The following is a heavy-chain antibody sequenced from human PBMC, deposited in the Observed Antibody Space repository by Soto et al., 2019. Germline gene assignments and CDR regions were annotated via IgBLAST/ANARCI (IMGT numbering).Heavy chain of an antibody. V-gene: IGHV3-7*04. CDR1: GFTFSSYW. CDR2: IKQDGSEK. D-gene: IGHD3-3*01. CDR3: AGGPFWSGYHYYMDV. Sequence: GGSLRLSCAASGFTFSSYWMSWVRQAPGKGLEWVANIKQDGSEKYYVDSMKGRFTISRDNAKNSLYLQMNSLRAEDTAVYYCAGGPFWSGYHYYMDVWGKGTTVTVSS. J-gene: IGHJ6*03.